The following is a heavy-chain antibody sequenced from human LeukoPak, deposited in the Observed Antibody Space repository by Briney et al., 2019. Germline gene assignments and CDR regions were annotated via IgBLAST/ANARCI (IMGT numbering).Heavy chain of an antibody. Sequence: SQTLSLTCTVSGASLRSGSYYWSWIPQPAGKGLEWIVRIYASGSNNYSPSLKSRVTISIDTSKNQFSLKLSSVTAADTAFYYCARYLDYGGNSRVFQHWGQGTLVTVSS. J-gene: IGHJ1*01. CDR1: GASLRSGSYY. CDR3: ARYLDYGGNSRVFQH. V-gene: IGHV4-61*02. D-gene: IGHD4-23*01. CDR2: IYASGSN.